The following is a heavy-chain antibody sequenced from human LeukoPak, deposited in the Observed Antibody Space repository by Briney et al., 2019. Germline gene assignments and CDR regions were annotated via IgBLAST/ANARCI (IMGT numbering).Heavy chain of an antibody. V-gene: IGHV4-59*01. D-gene: IGHD2-15*01. CDR3: ARERCSGGSCYLGGVLRWYFDS. CDR2: IYFNCST. Sequence: SETLSLTCTVSGGSISSYYRSWIRQPPGKGLEWIGYIYFNCSTNYNPSLKSRVTISVDTSKNQFSLNLSSVTAADTAVYYCARERCSGGSCYLGGVLRWYFDSWGQGTLVTVSS. CDR1: GGSISSYY. J-gene: IGHJ4*02.